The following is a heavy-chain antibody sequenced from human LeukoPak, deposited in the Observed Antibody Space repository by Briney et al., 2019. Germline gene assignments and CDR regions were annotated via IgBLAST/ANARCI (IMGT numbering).Heavy chain of an antibody. CDR2: ISAYNGNT. CDR1: GYTFTSYG. J-gene: IGHJ4*02. Sequence: GASVKVSCKASGYTFTSYGISWVRQAPGQGLEWMGWISAYNGNTNYAQKLQGRVTMTTDTSTSTAYMELRSLRSDDTAVYYCARVAYYYGSGRGSYFGGYYFDYWGQGTLVTVSS. V-gene: IGHV1-18*01. D-gene: IGHD3-10*01. CDR3: ARVAYYYGSGRGSYFGGYYFDY.